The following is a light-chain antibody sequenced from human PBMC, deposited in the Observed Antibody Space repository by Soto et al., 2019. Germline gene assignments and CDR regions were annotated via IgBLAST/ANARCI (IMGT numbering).Light chain of an antibody. V-gene: IGKV4-1*01. Sequence: IVMTESRDSLAVCRGDTRTINCKQXQPMLYRSNNKNYLAWYQQKPRQPHKLLIYWSSTRESGVPDRFSGSGSGTDFTLTLSSLQAEDVAVYYCHQYYSAPLTFGGGTKVDI. CDR3: HQYYSAPLT. CDR1: QPMLYRSNNKNY. J-gene: IGKJ4*01. CDR2: WSS.